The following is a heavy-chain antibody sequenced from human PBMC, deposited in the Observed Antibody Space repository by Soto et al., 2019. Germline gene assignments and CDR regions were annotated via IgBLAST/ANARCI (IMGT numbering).Heavy chain of an antibody. J-gene: IGHJ5*02. CDR1: GYTFTSYD. CDR2: MNPNSGNT. CDR3: ARGQWRSEVVVAGYNWFDP. D-gene: IGHD2-15*01. V-gene: IGHV1-8*01. Sequence: GASVKVSCKASGYTFTSYDINWVRQATRQGLEWMGWMNPNSGNTGYAQKFQGRVTMTRNTSISTAYMELSSLRSEDTAVYYCARGQWRSEVVVAGYNWFDPWGQGTLVTVSS.